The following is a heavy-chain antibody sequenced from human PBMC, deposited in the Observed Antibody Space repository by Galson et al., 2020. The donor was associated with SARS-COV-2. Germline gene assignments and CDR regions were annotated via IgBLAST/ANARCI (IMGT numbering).Heavy chain of an antibody. Sequence: SEILYITCTAAAGSIRSYYWSWIRQPAGKGLEWIGRIYTSGSTNYNPSLKRRVTMSVDTSKNQFSLKLSSVTAADTAVYYCSRDGYYYDSSAYPNWYFDLWGRGTLVTVSS. J-gene: IGHJ2*01. V-gene: IGHV4-4*07. CDR2: IYTSGST. CDR1: AGSIRSYY. CDR3: SRDGYYYDSSAYPNWYFDL. D-gene: IGHD3-22*01.